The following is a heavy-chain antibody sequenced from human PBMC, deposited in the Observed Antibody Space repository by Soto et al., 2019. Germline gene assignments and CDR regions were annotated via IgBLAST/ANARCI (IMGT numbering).Heavy chain of an antibody. V-gene: IGHV4-30-4*01. J-gene: IGHJ2*01. CDR3: ARMSYFYDKWYFDI. Sequence: QLQESGPGLVKPSQTLSLTCSVSGGSINNNDYYWSWIRQTPGKGLEWIGYVYYSGSSDYIPSLKSRPSMSTDKSKNPFHLKLNSVTAADTATYFCARMSYFYDKWYFDIWGRGTLVTVSS. D-gene: IGHD3-22*01. CDR1: GGSINNNDYY. CDR2: VYYSGSS.